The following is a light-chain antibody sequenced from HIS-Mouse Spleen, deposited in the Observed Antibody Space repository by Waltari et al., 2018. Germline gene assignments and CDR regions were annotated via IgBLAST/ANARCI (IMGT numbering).Light chain of an antibody. CDR3: CSYAGSSTWV. V-gene: IGLV2-23*01. J-gene: IGLJ3*02. CDR1: SSDVGSYNL. CDR2: EGS. Sequence: QSALTQPASVSGSPGQSITISCTGTSSDVGSYNLVSWYQPHPGKAPKLMIYEGSKRPSGVSHRFAGSKSGNTASLTISGLQAEDEADYYCCSYAGSSTWVFGGGTKLTVL.